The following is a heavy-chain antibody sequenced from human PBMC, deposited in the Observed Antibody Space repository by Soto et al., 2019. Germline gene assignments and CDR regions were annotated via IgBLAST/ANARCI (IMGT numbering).Heavy chain of an antibody. CDR2: IIPIFGTA. J-gene: IGHJ4*02. D-gene: IGHD3-9*01. Sequence: QVQLVQSGTEVKKPGSSVKVSCKASGGTFSSYAISWVRQAPGQGLEWMGGIIPIFGTANYAQKFQGRVTITADESTSTAYMELSSLRSEDTAVYYCARDGVVLTGYSEGCFDYWGQGTLVTVSS. CDR3: ARDGVVLTGYSEGCFDY. CDR1: GGTFSSYA. V-gene: IGHV1-69*01.